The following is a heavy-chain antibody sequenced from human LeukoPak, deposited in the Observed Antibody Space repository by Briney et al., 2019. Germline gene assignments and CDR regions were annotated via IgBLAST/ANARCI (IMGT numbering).Heavy chain of an antibody. J-gene: IGHJ4*02. CDR3: ARGPALGYSGNYYSYFDF. Sequence: GGSLRLSCAASGFTFSDYYMSWIRQAPGKGLEWVSYISSSSSYTNYADSVKGRFTISRDNAKNSLYLQMNSLRAEDTAVYYCARGPALGYSGNYYSYFDFWGRGTLATVSS. D-gene: IGHD1-26*01. CDR1: GFTFSDYY. CDR2: ISSSSSYT. V-gene: IGHV3-11*06.